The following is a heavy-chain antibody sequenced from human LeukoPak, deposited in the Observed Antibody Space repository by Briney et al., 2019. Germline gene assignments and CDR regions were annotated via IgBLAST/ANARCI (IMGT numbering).Heavy chain of an antibody. CDR1: EFTFSSYS. Sequence: PGGSLRLSCAASEFTFSSYSMNWVRQAPGKGLEWVAVIWYDGSNKYYADSVKGRFTISRDNSKNTLYLQMNSLRAEDTAVYYCARDGDIVVVPAAIGYYGMDVWGQGTTVTVSS. V-gene: IGHV3-33*08. CDR3: ARDGDIVVVPAAIGYYGMDV. D-gene: IGHD2-2*02. CDR2: IWYDGSNK. J-gene: IGHJ6*02.